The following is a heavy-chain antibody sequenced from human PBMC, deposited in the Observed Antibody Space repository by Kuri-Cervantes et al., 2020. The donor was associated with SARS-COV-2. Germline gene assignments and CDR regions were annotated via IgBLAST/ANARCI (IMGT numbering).Heavy chain of an antibody. Sequence: GESLKISCAASGFTFSSYDMHWVRQATGKGLEWVSAIGTAGDTYYPGSVKGRFTISRENAKNSLYLQMNSLRAEDTAVYYWAKDPRGPYGMDVWGQGTTVTVSS. CDR3: AKDPRGPYGMDV. J-gene: IGHJ6*02. V-gene: IGHV3-13*01. CDR2: IGTAGDT. CDR1: GFTFSSYD.